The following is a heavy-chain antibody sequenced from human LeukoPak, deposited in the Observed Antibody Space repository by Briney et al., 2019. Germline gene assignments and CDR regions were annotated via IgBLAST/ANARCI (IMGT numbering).Heavy chain of an antibody. J-gene: IGHJ3*02. CDR2: ISGSGGST. D-gene: IGHD2-2*01. Sequence: PGGSLRLSCAASGFTLSSYAMSWVRQAPGKGLEWVSAISGSGGSTYYADSVKGRFTISRDNSKNTLYLQMNSLRAEDTAVYYCAKVVGRVSGAFDIWGQGTMVTVSS. CDR3: AKVVGRVSGAFDI. V-gene: IGHV3-23*01. CDR1: GFTLSSYA.